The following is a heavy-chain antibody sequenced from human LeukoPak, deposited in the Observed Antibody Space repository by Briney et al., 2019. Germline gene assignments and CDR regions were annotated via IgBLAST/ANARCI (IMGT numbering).Heavy chain of an antibody. CDR2: ISSSSSYI. V-gene: IGHV3-21*01. Sequence: GGSLRLSCAASGFTFSNYQMNWVRQAPGKGLEWVSCISSSSSYIYYADSVKGRFTISRDNAKNSLFLQMNSLRAEDTAVYYCAREGYSYGYDHWCQGTLVTVSS. D-gene: IGHD5-18*01. CDR3: AREGYSYGYDH. J-gene: IGHJ5*02. CDR1: GFTFSNYQ.